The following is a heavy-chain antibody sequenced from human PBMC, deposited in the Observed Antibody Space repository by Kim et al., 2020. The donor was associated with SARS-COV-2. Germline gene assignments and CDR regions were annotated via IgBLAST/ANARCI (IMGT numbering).Heavy chain of an antibody. D-gene: IGHD3-10*01. CDR1: GDSVSSNSAA. V-gene: IGHV6-1*01. Sequence: SQTLSLTCAISGDSVSSNSAAWNWIRQSPSRGLEWLGRTYYRSKWYNDYAVSVKSRITINPDTSKNQFSLQLNSVTPEDTAVYYCAREWGYYYGSGSYSITYYGMDVWGQGTTVTVSS. CDR3: AREWGYYYGSGSYSITYYGMDV. CDR2: TYYRSKWYN. J-gene: IGHJ6*02.